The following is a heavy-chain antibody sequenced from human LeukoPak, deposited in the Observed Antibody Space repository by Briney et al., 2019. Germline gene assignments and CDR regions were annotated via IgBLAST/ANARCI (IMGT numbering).Heavy chain of an antibody. Sequence: SETLSLTCTVSGGSISSYYWSWIRQPPGKGLEWIGYIYYSGSTNYNPSLESRVTISVDTSKNQFSLKLSSVTAADTAMYYCAKHAESGYDRFDRWGQGTLVTVSS. CDR2: IYYSGST. V-gene: IGHV4-59*08. J-gene: IGHJ5*02. CDR3: AKHAESGYDRFDR. CDR1: GGSISSYY. D-gene: IGHD5-12*01.